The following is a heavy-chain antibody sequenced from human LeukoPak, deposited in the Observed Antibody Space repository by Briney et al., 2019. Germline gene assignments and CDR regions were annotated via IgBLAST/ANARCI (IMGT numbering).Heavy chain of an antibody. Sequence: SETLSLTCAVYGGSFSGYYWSWIRQPPGKGLEWIGEINHSGSTNYNPSLKSRVTISVDTSKNQLSLKLSSVTAADTAVYYCARGLRGYSYGYANNYFDYWGQGTLVTVSS. D-gene: IGHD5-18*01. CDR1: GGSFSGYY. CDR3: ARGLRGYSYGYANNYFDY. CDR2: INHSGST. J-gene: IGHJ4*02. V-gene: IGHV4-34*01.